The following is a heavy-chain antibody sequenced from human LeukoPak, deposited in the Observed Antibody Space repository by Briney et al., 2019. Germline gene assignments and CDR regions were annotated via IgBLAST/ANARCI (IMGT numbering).Heavy chain of an antibody. CDR3: ATDTSSGWGKYFDL. V-gene: IGHV1-24*01. D-gene: IGHD6-19*01. CDR2: FDPEDGET. J-gene: IGHJ2*01. CDR1: GYTLTELS. Sequence: ASVTVSCKVSGYTLTELSMHWVRQAPGKGLEWMGGFDPEDGETIYAQKFQGRVNMTEDTSTDTAYMELSSLRSEDTAVYYCATDTSSGWGKYFDLWGRGALASVSS.